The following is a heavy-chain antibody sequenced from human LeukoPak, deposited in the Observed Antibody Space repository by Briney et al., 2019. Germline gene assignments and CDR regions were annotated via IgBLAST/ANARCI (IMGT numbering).Heavy chain of an antibody. J-gene: IGHJ6*02. CDR2: ISSRSHYI. Sequence: GGSLRLSCAASGFTFSTYSMNWVRQAPGKGLEWVSSISSRSHYIYYADSVRGRFTISRDNAKNSLYLQMNSLRAEDTAVYYCSGLYNYGMDVWGQGTTVTVSS. CDR3: SGLYNYGMDV. V-gene: IGHV3-21*01. CDR1: GFTFSTYS.